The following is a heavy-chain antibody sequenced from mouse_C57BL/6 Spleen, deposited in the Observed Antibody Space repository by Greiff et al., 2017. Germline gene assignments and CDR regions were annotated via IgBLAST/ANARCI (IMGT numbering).Heavy chain of an antibody. J-gene: IGHJ3*01. D-gene: IGHD2-4*01. CDR3: AIGHYDYDDWFAD. V-gene: IGHV1-42*01. CDR1: GYSFTGYY. Sequence: VQLQQSGPELVKPGASVKISCKASGYSFTGYYMNWVKQSPEKSLEWIGEINPSTGGTPYNQKFKAKATLTVDKSYSTAYMQLKSLTSEDSAVYYWAIGHYDYDDWFADWGQGTRVTVSA. CDR2: INPSTGGT.